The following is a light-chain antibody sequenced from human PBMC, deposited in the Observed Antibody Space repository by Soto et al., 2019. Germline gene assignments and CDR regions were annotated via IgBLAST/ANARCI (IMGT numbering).Light chain of an antibody. CDR3: SSYAGSSNV. CDR2: EVR. Sequence: QSALTQPASVSGSPGQSITISCSGTSRDIGAYNLVSWYQQPPGKAPKLLIYEVRNRPSGVPDRFSGSKSGNTASLTVSGLQAEDEADYYCSSYAGSSNVFGTGTKGTVL. CDR1: SRDIGAYNL. J-gene: IGLJ1*01. V-gene: IGLV2-8*01.